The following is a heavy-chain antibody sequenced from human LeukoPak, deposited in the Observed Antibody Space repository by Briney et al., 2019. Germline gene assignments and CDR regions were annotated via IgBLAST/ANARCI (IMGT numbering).Heavy chain of an antibody. V-gene: IGHV1-18*01. D-gene: IGHD7-27*01. CDR2: ISTGNGNT. CDR3: ARGPHWDPHFDY. J-gene: IGHJ4*02. Sequence: ASVKVSCKASGDTFIRYGISWVRQAPGQGLEWMGWISTGNGNTNYAQKFQGRVTMTRDTSISTAYMELSRLRSDDTAVYYCARGPHWDPHFDYWGQGTLVTVSS. CDR1: GDTFIRYG.